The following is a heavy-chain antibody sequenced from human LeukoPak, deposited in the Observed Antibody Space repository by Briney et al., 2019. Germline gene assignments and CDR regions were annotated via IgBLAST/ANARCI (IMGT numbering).Heavy chain of an antibody. J-gene: IGHJ4*02. Sequence: ASVKVSCKASGYTFTSYGISWVRQAPGQGLEWMGWMNPNSGNTGYAQKFQGRVTMTRSTSLSTAYMELSSLRSEDTAVYYCARVQRVKLPLKYYFDYWGQGTLVTVSS. CDR3: ARVQRVKLPLKYYFDY. CDR1: GYTFTSYG. V-gene: IGHV1-8*02. D-gene: IGHD3-10*01. CDR2: MNPNSGNT.